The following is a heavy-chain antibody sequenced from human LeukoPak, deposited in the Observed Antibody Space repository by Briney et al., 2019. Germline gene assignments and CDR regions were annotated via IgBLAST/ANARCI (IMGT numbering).Heavy chain of an antibody. CDR1: GFTFSSYS. Sequence: PGGSLRLSCAASGFTFSSYSINWVRQAPGKGLEWVSSISSDSHYIYYADSVKGRFTISRDNAKNSLYLQMNTLRAADTAVYYCAKGGPWGYYFDYWGQGTLVTVSS. CDR3: AKGGPWGYYFDY. J-gene: IGHJ4*02. CDR2: ISSDSHYI. V-gene: IGHV3-21*01. D-gene: IGHD7-27*01.